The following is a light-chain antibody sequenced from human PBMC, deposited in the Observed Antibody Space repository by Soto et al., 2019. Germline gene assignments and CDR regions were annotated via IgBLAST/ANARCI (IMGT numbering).Light chain of an antibody. CDR1: QSVSSSY. V-gene: IGKV3-20*01. Sequence: EIVLTQSPGTLSLSPGERATLSCRASQSVSSSYLAWYQQKPGQAPRLLIYGASSRATCIPDRFSGSGSGTDFTLTISRLEPEDFSVYYCPQYGSPWTFGQGTKVEIK. J-gene: IGKJ1*01. CDR2: GAS. CDR3: PQYGSPWT.